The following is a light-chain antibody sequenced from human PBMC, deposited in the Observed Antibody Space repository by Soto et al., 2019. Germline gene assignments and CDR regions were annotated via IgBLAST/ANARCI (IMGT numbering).Light chain of an antibody. CDR2: AAS. CDR1: QSISSY. CDR3: QHLNSYPIT. J-gene: IGKJ5*01. Sequence: IQMTQSPASLSASVGDRVTITCRASQSISSYLNWYQQKPGKAPKLLIYAASSLQSGVPSRFSGSGSGTDFTLTISSLQPEDFATYYCQHLNSYPITFGQGTRLEIK. V-gene: IGKV1-39*01.